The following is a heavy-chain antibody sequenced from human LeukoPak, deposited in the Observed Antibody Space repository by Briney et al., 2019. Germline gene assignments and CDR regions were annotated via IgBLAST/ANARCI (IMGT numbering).Heavy chain of an antibody. CDR2: IYYSGST. CDR3: ARDGYDSWNYYYYGMDV. J-gene: IGHJ6*02. D-gene: IGHD3-22*01. Sequence: SETLSLTCTVSDGSISSYYWGWIRQPPGKGLEWIGSIYYSGSTYYNPSLKSRVTISVDTSKNQFSLKLSSVTAADTAVYYCARDGYDSWNYYYYGMDVWGQGTTVTVSS. V-gene: IGHV4-39*07. CDR1: DGSISSYY.